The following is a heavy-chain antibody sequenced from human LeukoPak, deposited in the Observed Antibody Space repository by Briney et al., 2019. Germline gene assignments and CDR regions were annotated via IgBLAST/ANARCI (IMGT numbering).Heavy chain of an antibody. CDR1: GGSISNSNW. D-gene: IGHD2-15*01. V-gene: IGHV4-4*02. CDR3: ARVGYCSGGNCPYYYYGLDV. J-gene: IGHJ6*01. Sequence: SETLSLTCAVSGGSISNSNWWSWVRQPPGKGLEWIGEIYHSGSTNYNPPLKSRVTISVDKSKNQFSLKLSSVTAADTAVYYCARVGYCSGGNCPYYYYGLDVWGKGPRSPSPQ. CDR2: IYHSGST.